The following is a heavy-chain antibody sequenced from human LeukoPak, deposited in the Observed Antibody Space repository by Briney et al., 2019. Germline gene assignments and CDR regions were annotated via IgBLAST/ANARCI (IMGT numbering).Heavy chain of an antibody. CDR3: ARQVLPTAMDY. D-gene: IGHD5-18*01. J-gene: IGHJ4*02. CDR2: IYDSGST. CDR1: GVSISSSSYH. Sequence: SETLSLTCTVSGVSISSSSYHWDWIRQPPGKGLEWIGSIYDSGSTYYSPSLKSRVTISVDTSKNQFSLRLNSVTAADTAVYYCARQVLPTAMDYWGQGTLVTVSA. V-gene: IGHV4-39*01.